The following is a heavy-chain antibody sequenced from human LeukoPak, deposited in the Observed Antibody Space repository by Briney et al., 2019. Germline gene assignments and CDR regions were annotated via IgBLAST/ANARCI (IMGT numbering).Heavy chain of an antibody. CDR1: EFTFSRYW. Sequence: PGGSLRLSCTASEFTFSRYWMTWVRQAPGKGLEWVANIKQDQSEKYYVDSVKGRFTISRDNAKNSLYLQMNSLRAEDTAVYYCARGRVVTETLNYYYYYMDVWGKGTTVTVSS. CDR3: ARGRVVTETLNYYYYYMDV. V-gene: IGHV3-7*01. CDR2: IKQDQSEK. D-gene: IGHD2-2*01. J-gene: IGHJ6*03.